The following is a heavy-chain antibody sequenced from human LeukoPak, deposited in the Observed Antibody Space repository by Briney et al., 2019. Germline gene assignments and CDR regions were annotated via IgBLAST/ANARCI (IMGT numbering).Heavy chain of an antibody. CDR3: AKGGPPDYYGSGSYYIGGDYYYYYMDV. J-gene: IGHJ6*03. CDR2: ISGSGGST. CDR1: GFTFSSYG. V-gene: IGHV3-23*01. Sequence: GGSLRLSCAASGFTFSSYGMHWVRKAPGKGLEWVSAISGSGGSTYYADSVKGRFTISSDNSKNTLYLQMNSLRAEDTAVYYCAKGGPPDYYGSGSYYIGGDYYYYYMDVWGKGTTVTISS. D-gene: IGHD3-10*01.